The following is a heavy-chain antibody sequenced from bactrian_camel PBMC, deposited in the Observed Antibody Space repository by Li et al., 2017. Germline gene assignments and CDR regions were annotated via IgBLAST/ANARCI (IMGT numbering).Heavy chain of an antibody. CDR1: RYNVSSSY. Sequence: HVQLVESGGGLVQPGGSLMLSCAASRYNVSSSYMAWFRQESGDQREAVAGLRVGTFSYYAESVRGRFAISRDDAKNMMYLQMNSLTPEDTAVYYCAASSSRYLGAWDRAAMYNYWGQGTQVTVS. V-gene: IGHV3S6*01. J-gene: IGHJ4*01. CDR3: AASSSRYLGAWDRAAMYNY. CDR2: LRVGTFS.